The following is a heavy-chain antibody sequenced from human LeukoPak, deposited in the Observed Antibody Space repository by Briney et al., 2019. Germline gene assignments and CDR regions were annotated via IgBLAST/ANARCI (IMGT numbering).Heavy chain of an antibody. J-gene: IGHJ5*02. CDR1: GFTFSSYS. CDR2: ISSSSSSYI. CDR3: ARQLGYYYDSSGYRNWFDP. V-gene: IGHV3-21*01. Sequence: KPGGSLRLSCAASGFTFSSYSMNWVRQAPGKGLEWVSSISSSSSSYIYYADSVKGRFTISRDNAKNSLYLQMNSLRAEDTAVYYCARQLGYYYDSSGYRNWFDPWGQGTLVTVSS. D-gene: IGHD3-22*01.